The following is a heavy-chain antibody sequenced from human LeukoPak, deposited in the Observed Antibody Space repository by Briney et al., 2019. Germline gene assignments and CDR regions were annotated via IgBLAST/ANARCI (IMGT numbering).Heavy chain of an antibody. J-gene: IGHJ4*02. Sequence: GGSLRLSCSASGFTFTSFDMSWVRQAPGRGLEWVSTLACLDSSCTEYYADSVKGRFSISRDNSKSTLSLQMNSLRVDDKAIYYCARDSEGCFDYWGQGTLVTVSS. CDR1: GFTFTSFD. V-gene: IGHV3-23*01. D-gene: IGHD3-10*01. CDR2: LACLDSSCTE. CDR3: ARDSEGCFDY.